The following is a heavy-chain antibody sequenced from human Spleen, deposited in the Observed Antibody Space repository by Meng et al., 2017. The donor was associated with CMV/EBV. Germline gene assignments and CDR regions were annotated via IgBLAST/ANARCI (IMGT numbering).Heavy chain of an antibody. CDR3: VRVGVNAYYYGMDI. V-gene: IGHV4-31*03. CDR2: IYYSGST. CDR1: GGSISSGVHY. J-gene: IGHJ6*02. D-gene: IGHD4-23*01. Sequence: SETLSLTCTVSGGSISSGVHYWCWIRQHPGKGMEWIGYIYYSGSTYYSPSLKSRVTISVDTSKNQFSLKLSSVPAADTAVYYCVRVGVNAYYYGMDIWGQGTTVTVSS.